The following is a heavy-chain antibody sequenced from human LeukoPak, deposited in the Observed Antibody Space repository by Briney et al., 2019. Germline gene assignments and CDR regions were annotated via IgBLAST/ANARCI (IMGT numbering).Heavy chain of an antibody. V-gene: IGHV3-30*18. CDR2: ISSDGYRT. CDR1: GYTFSSYY. D-gene: IGHD3-10*01. CDR3: AKGLGTGSVLARPLHY. Sequence: SCKASGYTFSSYYMHWVRQAPDKGLQWVAVISSDGYRTDYPDSVRGRFTISRDNFKNTVDLQMISVTAEDTAMYFCAKGLGTGSVLARPLHYWGQGTLVTVSS. J-gene: IGHJ4*02.